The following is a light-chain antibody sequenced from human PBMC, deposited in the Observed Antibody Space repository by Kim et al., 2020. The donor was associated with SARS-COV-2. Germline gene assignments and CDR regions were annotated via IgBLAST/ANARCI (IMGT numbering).Light chain of an antibody. Sequence: DIQLTQSPSFLSASVGDRVTITCRASQDISSFLAWYQQTPGKAPKLLIHLASTLQTGLPSRFSGSGSGTEFTLTISSLQPEDFATYYCQQIVTYPITLGQGTRLEIK. CDR3: QQIVTYPIT. J-gene: IGKJ5*01. CDR1: QDISSF. V-gene: IGKV1-9*01. CDR2: LAS.